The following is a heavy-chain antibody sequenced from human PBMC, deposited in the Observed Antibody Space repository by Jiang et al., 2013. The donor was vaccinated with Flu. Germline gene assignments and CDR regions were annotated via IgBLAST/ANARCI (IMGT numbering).Heavy chain of an antibody. D-gene: IGHD3-10*01. CDR2: AYFRSYWYD. J-gene: IGHJ5*02. CDR1: GDSVSSNTAA. V-gene: IGHV6-1*01. CDR3: ARGTFGVTDP. Sequence: SQTLSLTCAISGDSVSSNTAAWNWIRQSPSRGLEWLGRAYFRSYWYDEYAESVKSRITINPDTSKNQFSLQLKFVTPEDTAVYYCARGTFGVTDPWGQGNPWSPSPQ.